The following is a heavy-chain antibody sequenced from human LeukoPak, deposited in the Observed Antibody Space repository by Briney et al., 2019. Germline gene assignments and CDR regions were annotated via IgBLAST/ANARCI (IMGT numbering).Heavy chain of an antibody. CDR3: ARLRFYYDSSGYNYFDY. D-gene: IGHD3-22*01. V-gene: IGHV4-39*07. CDR2: IYYTGTA. Sequence: PSETLSLTCSVSRGSISRTSYSWGWIRQPPGTGLEWIGNIYYTGTAYHNPSLKSRVTISLDTSKSHFSLNLSSVTAADTAIYYCARLRFYYDSSGYNYFDYWGPGTLITVSS. CDR1: RGSISRTSYS. J-gene: IGHJ4*02.